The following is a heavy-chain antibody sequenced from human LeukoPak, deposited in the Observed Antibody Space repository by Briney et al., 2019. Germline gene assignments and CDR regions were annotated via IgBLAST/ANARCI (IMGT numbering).Heavy chain of an antibody. CDR3: AREEVEWFDP. D-gene: IGHD2-15*01. Sequence: SETLSLTCAVYGGSFSGYYWNWIRQPPGKGLEWIGEINHSGSTNYNPSLKSRVTISVDTSKNQFSLKLSSVTAADTAVYYCAREEVEWFDPWGQGTLVTVSS. CDR2: INHSGST. CDR1: GGSFSGYY. V-gene: IGHV4-34*01. J-gene: IGHJ5*02.